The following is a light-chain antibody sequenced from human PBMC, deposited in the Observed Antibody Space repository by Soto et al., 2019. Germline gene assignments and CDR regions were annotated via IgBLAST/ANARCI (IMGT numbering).Light chain of an antibody. CDR2: GNN. Sequence: QSVLAKPPSGYGVEGQRGGISCTVSDSNIGAGFDVHWYQQLPGTAPRLLIYGNNKRPSGVPDRFSGSKSATSASLAITGLQAEDEAEYYCQSYDSSLSGLYVFGTGTKVTVL. V-gene: IGLV1-40*01. CDR1: DSNIGAGFD. CDR3: QSYDSSLSGLYV. J-gene: IGLJ1*01.